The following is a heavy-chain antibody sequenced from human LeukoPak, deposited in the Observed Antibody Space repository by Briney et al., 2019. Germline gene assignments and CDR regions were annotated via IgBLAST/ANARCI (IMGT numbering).Heavy chain of an antibody. V-gene: IGHV3-23*01. D-gene: IGHD3-10*01. CDR2: ISSSGGLI. J-gene: IGHJ4*02. CDR1: GFTFSSYE. Sequence: GGSLRLSCAASGFTFSSYEMHWVRQVPGKGLEWVSYISSSGGLIYYADSVKGRFTISRDNSKNTLYLQMNSLRAEDTAVYYCAKVGGWFGEPFDYWGQGTLVTVSS. CDR3: AKVGGWFGEPFDY.